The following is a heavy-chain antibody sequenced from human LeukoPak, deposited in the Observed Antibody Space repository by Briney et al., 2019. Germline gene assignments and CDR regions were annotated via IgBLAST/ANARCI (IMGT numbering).Heavy chain of an antibody. Sequence: GASVKVSCKASGYRFITYLMHWVRQAPGQGLEWMGWVNPNSGDTTYAQKFQGRVTMTRDTSISTVYMELSRLTSDDTAVYYCAKELTNYFDSWGQGTLVTASS. CDR1: GYRFITYL. D-gene: IGHD1-1*01. V-gene: IGHV1-2*02. J-gene: IGHJ4*02. CDR3: AKELTNYFDS. CDR2: VNPNSGDT.